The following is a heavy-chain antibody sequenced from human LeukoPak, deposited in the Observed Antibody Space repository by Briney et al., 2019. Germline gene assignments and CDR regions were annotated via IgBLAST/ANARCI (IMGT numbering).Heavy chain of an antibody. V-gene: IGHV3-11*01. D-gene: IGHD3-22*01. CDR1: GFTFSDYY. CDR3: ARDRAERHYYDSSGYILFDY. Sequence: RGSLRLSCAASGFTFSDYYMSWIRQAPGKGLEWVSYISSSGSTIYYADSVKGRFTISRDNAKNSLYLQMNSLRAEDTAVYYCARDRAERHYYDSSGYILFDYWGQGTLVTVSS. CDR2: ISSSGSTI. J-gene: IGHJ4*02.